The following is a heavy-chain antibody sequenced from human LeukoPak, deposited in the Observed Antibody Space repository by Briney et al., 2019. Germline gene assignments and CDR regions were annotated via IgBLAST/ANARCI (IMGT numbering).Heavy chain of an antibody. D-gene: IGHD6-19*01. V-gene: IGHV2-70*11. CDR2: IDWDDDK. J-gene: IGHJ4*02. Sequence: RMSGPALVKPTQTLTLTCTFSGFSPSTRGMCVSWIRQPPGKALEWLARIDWDDDKYYSTSLKTRLTISKDTSKNQVVLTVTNMDPVDTATYYCARPTGSGWRFFDYWGQGTLVTVSS. CDR3: ARPTGSGWRFFDY. CDR1: GFSPSTRGMC.